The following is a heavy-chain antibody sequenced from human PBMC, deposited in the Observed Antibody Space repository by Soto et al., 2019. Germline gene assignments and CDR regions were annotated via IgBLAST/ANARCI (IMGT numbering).Heavy chain of an antibody. CDR3: ARDGGSGTAVAGIQYSGMDV. Sequence: EVQLVDSGGDLIQPGGSLRLSCGASGFTVSGNSLSWVRQAPGKGLEWVSYIYIDGSTYYADSVRGRFTLTRDNSKHNLYLQMHNLRGEDTAVYYCARDGGSGTAVAGIQYSGMDVWGQGTTVTVSS. CDR1: GFTVSGNS. D-gene: IGHD6-19*01. CDR2: IYIDGST. V-gene: IGHV3-53*01. J-gene: IGHJ6*02.